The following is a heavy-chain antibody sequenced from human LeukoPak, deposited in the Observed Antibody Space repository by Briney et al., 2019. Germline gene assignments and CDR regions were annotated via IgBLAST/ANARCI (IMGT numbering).Heavy chain of an antibody. CDR3: ARDLDSSGWYGYFDY. D-gene: IGHD6-19*01. J-gene: IGHJ4*02. V-gene: IGHV3-49*04. Sequence: GGSLRLSCTASGFTFGDYAMSWVRQAPGKGLEWVGFIRSKAYGGTTEYAASVKGRFTISRDTSKNTLYLQMNRLRAEDTAVYYCARDLDSSGWYGYFDYWGQGTLVTVSS. CDR1: GFTFGDYA. CDR2: IRSKAYGGTT.